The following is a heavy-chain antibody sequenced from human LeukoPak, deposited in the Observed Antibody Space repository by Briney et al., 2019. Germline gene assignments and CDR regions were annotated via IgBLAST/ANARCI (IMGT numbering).Heavy chain of an antibody. CDR1: GYTFTNYP. Sequence: ASVKVTCKASGYTFTNYPINWVRQAPGQGLEWMGWISAYNGNTKYAQKLQGKIIMTKDTSTNAVYMEVRSLSSDDTAIYYCARDLRGFVGEVRGGYYYYPMDVWGQGTTVTVSS. D-gene: IGHD3-10*01. CDR3: ARDLRGFVGEVRGGYYYYPMDV. V-gene: IGHV1-18*01. J-gene: IGHJ6*02. CDR2: ISAYNGNT.